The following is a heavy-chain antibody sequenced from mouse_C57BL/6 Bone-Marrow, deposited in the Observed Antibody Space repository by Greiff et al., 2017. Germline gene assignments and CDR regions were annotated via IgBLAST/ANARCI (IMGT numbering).Heavy chain of an antibody. CDR1: GYTFTNYW. CDR2: IYPGGGYT. V-gene: IGHV1-63*01. J-gene: IGHJ4*01. D-gene: IGHD2-5*01. Sequence: VQLQQSGAELVRPGTSVKMSCKASGYTFTNYWIGWAKQRPGHGLEWIGDIYPGGGYTNYNEKFKGKATLTADKSSSTADMQFSSLTSEDSAIXYWARWGPLGSNYVNYAMDYWGQGTSVTVSS. CDR3: ARWGPLGSNYVNYAMDY.